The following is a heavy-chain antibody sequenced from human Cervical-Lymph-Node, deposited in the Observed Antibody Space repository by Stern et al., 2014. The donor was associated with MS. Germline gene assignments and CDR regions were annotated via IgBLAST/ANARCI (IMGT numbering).Heavy chain of an antibody. J-gene: IGHJ4*02. CDR1: GDSISSNRG. V-gene: IGHV4-4*02. Sequence: QVQLQESGPGLVKPSGTLSLTCAVSGDSISSNRGWTWVRQPPGKGLVWIGEISHSGSSNYNPSLKSRASMSVDRSKNQFSLKLHSVTAADSAVYYCARDHYGAFNPLAYWGQGALVTVSS. D-gene: IGHD4-17*01. CDR2: ISHSGSS. CDR3: ARDHYGAFNPLAY.